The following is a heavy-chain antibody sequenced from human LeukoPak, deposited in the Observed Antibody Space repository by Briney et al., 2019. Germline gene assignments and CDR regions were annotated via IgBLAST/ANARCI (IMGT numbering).Heavy chain of an antibody. CDR3: AKAEGIVVVVAATQPNNWFDP. V-gene: IGHV3-23*01. Sequence: GGSLRLSCAASGFTFSSYAMSWVRQASGKGLEWVSAISGSGGSTYYADSVKGRFTISRDNSKNTLYLQMNSLRAEDTAVYYCAKAEGIVVVVAATQPNNWFDPWGQGTLVTVSS. D-gene: IGHD2-15*01. J-gene: IGHJ5*02. CDR2: ISGSGGST. CDR1: GFTFSSYA.